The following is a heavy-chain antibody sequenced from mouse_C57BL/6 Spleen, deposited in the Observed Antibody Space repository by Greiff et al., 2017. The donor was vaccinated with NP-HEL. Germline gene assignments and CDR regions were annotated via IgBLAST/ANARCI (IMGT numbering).Heavy chain of an antibody. J-gene: IGHJ2*01. Sequence: QVQLQQPGAELVMPGASVKLSCKASGYTFTSYWMQWVKQRPGQGLEWIGEIDPSDSYTNYNQKFKGKATLTVDTSSSTAYMQLSSLTSEDSAVYYCARKGTYYYGSSYDYWGQGTTLTVSS. V-gene: IGHV1-50*01. CDR2: IDPSDSYT. CDR1: GYTFTSYW. CDR3: ARKGTYYYGSSYDY. D-gene: IGHD1-1*01.